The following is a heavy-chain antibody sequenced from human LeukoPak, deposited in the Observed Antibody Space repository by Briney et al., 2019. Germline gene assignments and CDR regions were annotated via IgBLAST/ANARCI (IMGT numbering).Heavy chain of an antibody. D-gene: IGHD2-2*02. CDR2: IYTSGST. V-gene: IGHV4-4*07. J-gene: IGHJ6*03. CDR1: GGSISSYY. CDR3: ASQIVVPAAISYYYYMDV. Sequence: SETLSLTCTVSGGSISSYYWSWIRRPAGKGLEWIGRIYTSGSTNYNPSLKSRVTISVDTSKNQFSLKLSSVTAADTAVYYCASQIVVPAAISYYYYMDVWGKGTTVTVSS.